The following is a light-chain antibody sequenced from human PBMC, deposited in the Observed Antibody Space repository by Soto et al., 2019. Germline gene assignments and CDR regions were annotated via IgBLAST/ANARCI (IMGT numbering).Light chain of an antibody. CDR2: EVS. Sequence: QSALTQPASVSGSPGQSITISCTVTSSDVGGYNYVSWYQQHPGKAPKLMIYEVSNRPSGVSYRFSGSKSGNTASLTISGLQAEDEADYYCSSYTSSSTLYVFGTGTKLTVL. J-gene: IGLJ1*01. CDR3: SSYTSSSTLYV. V-gene: IGLV2-14*01. CDR1: SSDVGGYNY.